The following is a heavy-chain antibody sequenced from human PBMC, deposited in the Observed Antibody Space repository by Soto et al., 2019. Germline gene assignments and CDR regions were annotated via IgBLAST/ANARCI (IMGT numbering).Heavy chain of an antibody. CDR3: ARSVFP. V-gene: IGHV4-59*12. J-gene: IGHJ5*02. CDR1: GGSISSYY. Sequence: SETLSLTCAVSGGSISSYYWSWIRQPPGKGLEWIGYIYYSGSTYYNPSLKSRVTISVDTSKNQFSLKLSSVTAADTAVYYCARSVFPWGQGTLVTVSS. CDR2: IYYSGST.